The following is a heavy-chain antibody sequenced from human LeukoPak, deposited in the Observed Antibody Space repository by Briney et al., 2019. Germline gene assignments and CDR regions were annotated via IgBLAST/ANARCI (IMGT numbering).Heavy chain of an antibody. CDR2: NAGRKTT. J-gene: IGHJ4*02. D-gene: IGHD6-25*01. CDR3: ATGTYSSGHYYFVY. CDR1: GPTPTTFA. V-gene: IGHV3-23*01. Sequence: RGSLRLSRAPSGPTPTTFAVSCISPAPEKGREWVSTNAGRKTTYYAESVKGRFTISRDNSVNTLYLQSNSVRAEEKARECCATGTYSSGHYYFVYWGQGTLVTVSS.